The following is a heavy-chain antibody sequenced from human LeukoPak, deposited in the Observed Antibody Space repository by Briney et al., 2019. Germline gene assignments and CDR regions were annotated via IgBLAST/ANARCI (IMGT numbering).Heavy chain of an antibody. D-gene: IGHD3-16*01. V-gene: IGHV3-49*04. Sequence: GRSLRLSCTASGFTFGDHPMSWVRQAPGKGLEWITFIRSKAYGGTPGYAASVRGRFTISRDDSKNIAYLQMNSLKTEDTAMYYCTRSTYSSTYYVVFDYWGQGTLVTVSS. CDR2: IRSKAYGGTP. J-gene: IGHJ4*02. CDR1: GFTFGDHP. CDR3: TRSTYSSTYYVVFDY.